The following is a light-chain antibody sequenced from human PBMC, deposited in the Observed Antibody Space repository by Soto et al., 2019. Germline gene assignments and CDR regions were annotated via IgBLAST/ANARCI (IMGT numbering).Light chain of an antibody. CDR2: DAS. V-gene: IGKV1-39*01. CDR3: QQSYSNPGT. Sequence: DIQMTQSPSTLSASVGDRVTITCRASESISSWLAWYQQKPGKAPKVLIYDASSLQSGVPSRFSGSGSGTDFTLTISSLQPEDFATYYCQQSYSNPGTFGQGAKVDIK. CDR1: ESISSW. J-gene: IGKJ1*01.